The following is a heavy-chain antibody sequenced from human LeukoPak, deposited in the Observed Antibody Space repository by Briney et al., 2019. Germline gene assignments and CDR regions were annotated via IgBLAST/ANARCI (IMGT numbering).Heavy chain of an antibody. D-gene: IGHD3-10*01. CDR1: GFTFSSYS. J-gene: IGHJ4*02. Sequence: GGSLSLSCAASGFTFSSYSMNWVRQAPGKGLEWVSSISTSSSYIYYADSVKGRFTISRDNAKNSLYLQMNGLRAEDTAVYYCARFATYGSGTYAFDYWGQGTLVTVSS. CDR2: ISTSSSYI. CDR3: ARFATYGSGTYAFDY. V-gene: IGHV3-21*01.